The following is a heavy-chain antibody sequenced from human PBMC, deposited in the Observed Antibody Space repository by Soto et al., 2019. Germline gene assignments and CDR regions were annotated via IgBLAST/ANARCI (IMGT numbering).Heavy chain of an antibody. CDR2: INPIFGTA. D-gene: IGHD2-15*01. J-gene: IGHJ4*02. CDR3: ARVYCSGGSCYSIDY. V-gene: IGHV1-69*05. CDR1: GGTFSSYA. Sequence: SVKVSCKASGGTFSSYAISWVRQAPGQGLEWMGGINPIFGTAKYAQKFQGRVTITRDTSASTAYMELSSLRSEDTAVYYCARVYCSGGSCYSIDYWGQGTLVTVSS.